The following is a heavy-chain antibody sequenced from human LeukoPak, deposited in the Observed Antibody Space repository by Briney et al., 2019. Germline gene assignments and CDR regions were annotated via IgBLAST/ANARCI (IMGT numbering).Heavy chain of an antibody. J-gene: IGHJ4*02. CDR1: GHDFTSYW. Sequence: GESLKISCRCSGHDFTSYWIAWVRQLPGKGLEWMGIIHPSDSETQYGPSFQGQVTISADNSISTAYLQWSRLKASDTAMYYCARRGGSGWTENFDYWGQGTLVTVSS. D-gene: IGHD6-19*01. CDR2: IHPSDSET. V-gene: IGHV5-51*01. CDR3: ARRGGSGWTENFDY.